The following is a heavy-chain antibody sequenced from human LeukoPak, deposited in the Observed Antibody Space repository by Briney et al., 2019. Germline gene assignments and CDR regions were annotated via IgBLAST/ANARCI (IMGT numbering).Heavy chain of an antibody. CDR1: GFTVSSNY. CDR2: IYSGGST. V-gene: IGHV3-53*01. D-gene: IGHD3-10*01. CDR3: AKDPILRGSGSFFDY. Sequence: GGSLRLSCAASGFTVSSNYMSWVRQAPGKGLEWVSVIYSGGSTYYADSVKGRFTISRDNSKNTLYLQMNSLRAEDTAVYYCAKDPILRGSGSFFDYWGQGTLVTVSS. J-gene: IGHJ4*02.